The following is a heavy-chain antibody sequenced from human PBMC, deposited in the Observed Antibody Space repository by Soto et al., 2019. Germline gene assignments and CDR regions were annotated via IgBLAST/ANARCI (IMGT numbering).Heavy chain of an antibody. Sequence: SETLSLTCTVSGGSISSYYWSWIRQPPGKGLEWIGYIYHSGSTYYSPSLKSRVTISVDKSKNQFSLKLSSVTAADTAVYYCARVVYNWNYGFDPRGQGTLVTVSS. V-gene: IGHV4-59*12. J-gene: IGHJ5*02. D-gene: IGHD1-7*01. CDR2: IYHSGST. CDR1: GGSISSYY. CDR3: ARVVYNWNYGFDP.